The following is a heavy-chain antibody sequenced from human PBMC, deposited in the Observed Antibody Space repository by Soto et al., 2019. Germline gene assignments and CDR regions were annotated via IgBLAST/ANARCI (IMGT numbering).Heavy chain of an antibody. J-gene: IGHJ4*02. CDR2: IYSGGST. CDR3: ARDRSAAAGFFDY. Sequence: EVQLVETGGGLIQPGGSLRLSCAASGFTVSSNYMSWVRQAPGKGLEWVSVIYSGGSTYYADSVKGRFTISRDNSKNTLYLQMSSLRAEDTAVYYCARDRSAAAGFFDYWGQGTLVTVSS. V-gene: IGHV3-53*02. D-gene: IGHD6-13*01. CDR1: GFTVSSNY.